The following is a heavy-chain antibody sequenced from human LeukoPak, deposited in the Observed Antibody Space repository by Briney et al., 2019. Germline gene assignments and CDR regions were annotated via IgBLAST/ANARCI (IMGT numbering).Heavy chain of an antibody. CDR1: GGSISSYY. J-gene: IGHJ4*02. Sequence: SETLALTCTVSGGSISSYYWSWIRQPPGKGLEWIGYIYYSGSTNYNPSLKSRVTISVDTSKNQFSLKLSSVTAADTAVYYCARVTPYYYDSSGYSPGFDYWGQGTLVTVSS. D-gene: IGHD3-22*01. V-gene: IGHV4-59*01. CDR3: ARVTPYYYDSSGYSPGFDY. CDR2: IYYSGST.